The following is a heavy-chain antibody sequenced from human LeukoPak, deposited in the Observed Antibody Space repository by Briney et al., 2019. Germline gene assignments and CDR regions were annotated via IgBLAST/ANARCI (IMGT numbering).Heavy chain of an antibody. J-gene: IGHJ4*02. CDR1: GFTFSSYA. CDR3: AKDGVPAPSALVVVITGRFDY. V-gene: IGHV3-23*01. Sequence: GGSLRLSCAASGFTFSSYAMSWVRQAPGKGLEWVSAISGSGGSTYYADSVRGRFTISRDNSKDTLYLQMNSLRAEDTAVYYCAKDGVPAPSALVVVITGRFDYWGQGTLVTVSS. CDR2: ISGSGGST. D-gene: IGHD3-22*01.